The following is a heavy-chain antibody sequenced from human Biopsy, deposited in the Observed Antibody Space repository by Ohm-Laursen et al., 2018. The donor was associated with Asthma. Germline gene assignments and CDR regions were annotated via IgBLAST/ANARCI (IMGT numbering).Heavy chain of an antibody. D-gene: IGHD5-12*01. V-gene: IGHV4-39*01. CDR1: GASITSSAYY. Sequence: GTLSLTCTVSGASITSSAYYWGWIRQAPGKGPEWIGTTHYSGSTFYKPSLRSRVTMSLDTSTNQFSLRLRSLTATDTAVYYCASPVNRAFGGYEWAAVFDYWGQGILVTVSS. J-gene: IGHJ4*02. CDR2: THYSGST. CDR3: ASPVNRAFGGYEWAAVFDY.